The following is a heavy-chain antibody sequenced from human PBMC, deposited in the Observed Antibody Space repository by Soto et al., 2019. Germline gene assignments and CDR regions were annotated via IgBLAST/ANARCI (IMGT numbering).Heavy chain of an antibody. V-gene: IGHV4-39*01. J-gene: IGHJ5*02. Sequence: QLQLQESGPGLVKPSETLSLTCTVSGGSISSSSYYWGWIRQPPGKGLEWIGSIYYSGSTYYNPSLKSRVTISVDTSKNQFSLKLSSVTAADTAVYYCARHGGVVVVAATIDPWGQGTLVTVSS. D-gene: IGHD2-15*01. CDR2: IYYSGST. CDR1: GGSISSSSYY. CDR3: ARHGGVVVVAATIDP.